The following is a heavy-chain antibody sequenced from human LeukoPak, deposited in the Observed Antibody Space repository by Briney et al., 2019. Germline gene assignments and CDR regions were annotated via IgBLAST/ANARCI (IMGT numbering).Heavy chain of an antibody. V-gene: IGHV3-21*01. J-gene: IGHJ6*02. CDR2: ISSSTNYI. Sequence: GVSLRLSCAASGFTFSSYSMNWVRQAPGKGLEWVSSISSSTNYIYYADSVKGRFTISRDNAKNSLYLQMNSLRAEDTAVYYCASPFCGSCYPYGMDVWGQGTTVTVSS. CDR3: ASPFCGSCYPYGMDV. D-gene: IGHD2-15*01. CDR1: GFTFSSYS.